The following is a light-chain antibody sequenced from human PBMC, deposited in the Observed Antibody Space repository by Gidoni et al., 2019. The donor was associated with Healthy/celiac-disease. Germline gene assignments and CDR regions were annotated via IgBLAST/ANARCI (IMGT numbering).Light chain of an antibody. CDR3: NARDSSGNHIRV. Sequence: SSALTQDPAVSVALGQTVRITCQGDSLRSYYASWYQQKPGQAPVLVIYGKNNRPSGIPDRFSGSSSGNTASLTITGAQAEDEADYYCNARDSSGNHIRVFGGGTKLTVL. CDR2: GKN. V-gene: IGLV3-19*01. CDR1: SLRSYY. J-gene: IGLJ3*02.